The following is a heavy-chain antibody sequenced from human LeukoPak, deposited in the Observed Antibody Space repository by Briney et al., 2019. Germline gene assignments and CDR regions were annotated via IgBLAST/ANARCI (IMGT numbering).Heavy chain of an antibody. V-gene: IGHV4-39*01. CDR2: IYYSGST. CDR3: ARQVSGWGYCSSTSCPSPPDY. D-gene: IGHD2-2*01. J-gene: IGHJ4*02. CDR1: SGSISSSSDY. Sequence: SETLSLTCTVSSGSISSSSDYWGWIRQPPGKGLEWIGSIYYSGSTYYNPSLKSRVTISVDTSKNQFSLKLSSVTAADTAVYYCARQVSGWGYCSSTSCPSPPDYWGQGTLVTVSS.